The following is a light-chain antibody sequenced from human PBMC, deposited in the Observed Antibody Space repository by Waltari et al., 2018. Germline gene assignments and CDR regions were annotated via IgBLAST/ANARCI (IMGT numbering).Light chain of an antibody. V-gene: IGKV4-1*01. J-gene: IGKJ3*01. CDR3: QQYYSTPLI. CDR1: QSVLYSSNNKNY. Sequence: DIVMTQSPDSLAVSLGERATINCKSSQSVLYSSNNKNYLAWYQQKPGQPPKLLIYWASTRESGVPDRFSGSGSGTDLTLTISSLQAEDVAVYYCQQYYSTPLIFGPGTKVDIK. CDR2: WAS.